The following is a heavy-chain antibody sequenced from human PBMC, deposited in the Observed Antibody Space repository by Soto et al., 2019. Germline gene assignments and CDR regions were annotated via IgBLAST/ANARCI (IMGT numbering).Heavy chain of an antibody. J-gene: IGHJ6*02. CDR2: ITGSGRDT. D-gene: IGHD3-3*01. Sequence: GGSLRLSCAASGFTFSSYAMSWVRQAPGKGLDWVSGITGSGRDTYYADSVKGRFTISRDNSKDTLYLQMNSLRAEDTAVYYCAKDRGITIFGVVIPPYYYYGMDVWGQGTTVTVSS. CDR1: GFTFSSYA. CDR3: AKDRGITIFGVVIPPYYYYGMDV. V-gene: IGHV3-23*01.